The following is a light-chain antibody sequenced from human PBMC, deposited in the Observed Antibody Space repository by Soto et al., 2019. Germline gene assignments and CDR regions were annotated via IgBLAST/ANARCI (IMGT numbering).Light chain of an antibody. CDR3: QQYNNWPLT. J-gene: IGKJ5*01. V-gene: IGKV3D-15*01. CDR1: QSVSSS. Sequence: VMTQSPDTLSVTQGERATLSCRASQSVSSSLAWHQQRPGQAPRLLIYGASTRATGVPARFSGGGSGTEFTLTITSLQSEDFAVYWCQQYNNWPLTFGPLTLLEV. CDR2: GAS.